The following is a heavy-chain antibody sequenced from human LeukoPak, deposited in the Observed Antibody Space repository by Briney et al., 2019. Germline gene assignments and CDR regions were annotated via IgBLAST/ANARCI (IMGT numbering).Heavy chain of an antibody. CDR1: GYTLSEVS. J-gene: IGHJ5*02. D-gene: IGHD3-10*01. CDR3: ARSVVQLLWFGEGNNWFDP. CDR2: FDPEDGET. Sequence: GASVKVSCKVSGYTLSEVSMHWVRQAPGKGLEWMGGFDPEDGETIYAQKFQGRVTMTEDTSTDTAYMELTSLRSEDTAVYYCARSVVQLLWFGEGNNWFDPWGQGTLVTVSS. V-gene: IGHV1-24*01.